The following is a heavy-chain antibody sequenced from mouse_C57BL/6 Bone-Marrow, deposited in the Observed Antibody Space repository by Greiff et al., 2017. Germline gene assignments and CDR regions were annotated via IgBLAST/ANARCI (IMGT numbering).Heavy chain of an antibody. CDR3: ARSAYYYGSSTWLAY. V-gene: IGHV1-50*01. J-gene: IGHJ3*01. CDR2: IDPSDSYT. D-gene: IGHD1-1*01. CDR1: GYTFTSYW. Sequence: QVQLQQPGAELVKPGASVKLSCKASGYTFTSYWMQWVKQRPGQGLEWIGEIDPSDSYTNSNQKFKGKATLTVDTASSTAYMQLSRLTSEDSAVYYCARSAYYYGSSTWLAYWGQGTLVTVSA.